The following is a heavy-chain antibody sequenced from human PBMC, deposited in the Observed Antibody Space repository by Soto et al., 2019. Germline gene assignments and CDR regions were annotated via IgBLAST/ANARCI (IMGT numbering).Heavy chain of an antibody. CDR1: GFTFSSYA. V-gene: IGHV3-23*01. CDR2: ISGSGGST. D-gene: IGHD3-9*01. CDR3: AENDILTGYYYYYMDV. Sequence: PGGSLRLSCSASGFTFSSYAMSWVRQAPGKGLEWVSAISGSGGSTYYADSVKGRFTISRDNSKNTLYLQMNSLRAEDTAVYYCAENDILTGYYYYYMDVWGKGTTVTVSS. J-gene: IGHJ6*03.